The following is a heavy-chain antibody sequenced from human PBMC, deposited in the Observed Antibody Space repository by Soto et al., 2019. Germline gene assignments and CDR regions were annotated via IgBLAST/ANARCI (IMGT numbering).Heavy chain of an antibody. D-gene: IGHD3-16*01. Sequence: QVQLVESGGGVVQPGGSLRLSCAASGFTFSGYGMHWVRQAPGQGLEWVAVIWNDGSEKYYADSVKGRFTVSRDNSKNTLYLQMNSLRVGDTAVYYCARAVLGTDYWGQGTLVTVSS. CDR2: IWNDGSEK. J-gene: IGHJ4*02. CDR1: GFTFSGYG. CDR3: ARAVLGTDY. V-gene: IGHV3-33*01.